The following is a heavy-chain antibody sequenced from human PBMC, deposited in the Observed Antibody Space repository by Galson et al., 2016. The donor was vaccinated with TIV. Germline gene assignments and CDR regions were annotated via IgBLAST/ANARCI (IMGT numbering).Heavy chain of an antibody. D-gene: IGHD2-21*02. V-gene: IGHV1-2*02. Sequence: SVKVSCKASGYTFTDSYLHWVRQAPGQGLEWMGWINPNTGDTNYAQNFQGRVTMTRDTSIRAAYMELNSLKSDDTAVYYCARDLDSTVTAPFDYWGQGTLVTVSS. CDR1: GYTFTDSY. J-gene: IGHJ4*02. CDR3: ARDLDSTVTAPFDY. CDR2: INPNTGDT.